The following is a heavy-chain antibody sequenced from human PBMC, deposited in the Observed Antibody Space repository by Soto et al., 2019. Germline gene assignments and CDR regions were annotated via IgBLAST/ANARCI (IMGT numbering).Heavy chain of an antibody. Sequence: GGSLRLSCGASGVTLSYYGVHWVRQSPGKGLEWVANINEDGSEKFFADSVKGRFTISRDNAKNSLSLQMNSLTADDTAVYYCARTGWPQSSYYFDYWGQGTLVTVSS. CDR2: INEDGSEK. CDR1: GVTLSYYG. D-gene: IGHD3-16*01. V-gene: IGHV3-7*03. J-gene: IGHJ4*02. CDR3: ARTGWPQSSYYFDY.